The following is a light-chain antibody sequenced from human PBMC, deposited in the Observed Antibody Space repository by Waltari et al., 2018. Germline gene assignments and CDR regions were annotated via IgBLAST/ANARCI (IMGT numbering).Light chain of an antibody. J-gene: IGKJ4*01. CDR2: GVS. Sequence: DIQMTQSPSSLSASVGERARITCRASQGSSNYLAWYQEKPGKIPKLLIYGVSSLQSGVPSRFSGSGSGTVFTLTISSLQPEDVATYYCQNYDSVPLTFGGGTKVEIK. CDR1: QGSSNY. V-gene: IGKV1-27*01. CDR3: QNYDSVPLT.